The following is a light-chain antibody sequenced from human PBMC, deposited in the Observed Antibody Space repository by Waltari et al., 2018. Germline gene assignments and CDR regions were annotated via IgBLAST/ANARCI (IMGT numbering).Light chain of an antibody. V-gene: IGLV1-44*01. CDR3: ATWDDSLNGPL. J-gene: IGLJ2*01. CDR1: SSNIGSNT. Sequence: QSVLTQPPSASGTPGQRVTISCSGSSSNIGSNTVNWYQPLPGTAPKLLIYRDNHRPSGVHGRFSGSKSGTSASLAISGLQSEHEATYYCATWDDSLNGPLFGGGTMLTVL. CDR2: RDN.